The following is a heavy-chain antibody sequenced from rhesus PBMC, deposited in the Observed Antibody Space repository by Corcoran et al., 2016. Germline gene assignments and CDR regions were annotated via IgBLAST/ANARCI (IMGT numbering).Heavy chain of an antibody. V-gene: IGHV4-80*01. Sequence: QVQLQESGQGLVKPSETLSLTCGGSSGFFTNYYFNLILKPPGSGLKWIGELNGNSGSDNYNPSLKSRVTISKDASKNQFSLKLNSLTAADTAVYYCGKSVAAGVDFLGQGVLVIVSS. J-gene: IGHJ4*01. D-gene: IGHD6-31*01. CDR3: GKSVAAGVDF. CDR1: SGFFTNYY. CDR2: LNGNSGSD.